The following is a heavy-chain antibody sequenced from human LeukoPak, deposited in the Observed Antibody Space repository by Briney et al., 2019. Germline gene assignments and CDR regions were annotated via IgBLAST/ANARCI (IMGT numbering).Heavy chain of an antibody. CDR1: AYSISSGYY. CDR3: ARGGIRDSIDY. J-gene: IGHJ4*02. V-gene: IGHV4-38-2*02. D-gene: IGHD2-15*01. CDR2: IYYSGNT. Sequence: SETLSLTCTVSAYSISSGYYWGWIRQPPGKGLAWIGSIYYSGNTYYNPSLKSRLTISVDTSKNQFSLKLSSVTAADTAVYYCARGGIRDSIDYWGQGTLVTVSS.